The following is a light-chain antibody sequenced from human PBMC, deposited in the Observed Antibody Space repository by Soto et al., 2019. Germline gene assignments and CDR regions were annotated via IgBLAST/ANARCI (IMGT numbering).Light chain of an antibody. CDR2: SNN. J-gene: IGLJ2*01. Sequence: QSVLTQPPSASGTPGHSVTVSCSGSSSNIGSNTVTWYQQLPGTPPTLLLYSNNQRPSGVPDRFSGSKSGTSASLAISGLQSEDEADHYCAAWDDSLNGVVFGGGTKLTVL. V-gene: IGLV1-44*01. CDR1: SSNIGSNT. CDR3: AAWDDSLNGVV.